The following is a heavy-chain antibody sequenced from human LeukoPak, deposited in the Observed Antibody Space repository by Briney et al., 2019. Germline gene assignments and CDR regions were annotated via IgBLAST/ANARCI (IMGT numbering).Heavy chain of an antibody. CDR1: GFTFSSYA. CDR2: ISGSGGST. D-gene: IGHD5-18*01. Sequence: PTGGSLRLSCAASGFTFSSYAMSWVRQAPGKGLEWVSAISGSGGSTYHADSVKGRFTISRDNSKNTLYLQMNSLRAEDTAVYYCAKARGAMATWAIDYWGQGTLVTVSS. CDR3: AKARGAMATWAIDY. J-gene: IGHJ4*02. V-gene: IGHV3-23*01.